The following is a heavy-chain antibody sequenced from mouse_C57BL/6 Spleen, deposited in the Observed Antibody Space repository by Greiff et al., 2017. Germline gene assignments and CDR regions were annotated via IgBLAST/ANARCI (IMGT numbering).Heavy chain of an antibody. CDR3: TTSVSAVVARGYFDV. CDR1: GFNIKDDY. J-gene: IGHJ1*03. CDR2: MIPENGDT. Sequence: EVQLQQSGAELVRPAASVTLSCTASGFNIKDDYMHWVKQRPGQGLVWIVCMIPENGDTEYASKFKGKATITADTSSNTAYLQLSNLTSEDTAVYYCTTSVSAVVARGYFDVWGTGTTVTVSS. D-gene: IGHD1-1*01. V-gene: IGHV14-4*01.